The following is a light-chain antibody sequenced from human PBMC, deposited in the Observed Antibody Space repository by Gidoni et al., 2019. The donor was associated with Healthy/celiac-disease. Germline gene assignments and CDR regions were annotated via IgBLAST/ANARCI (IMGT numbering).Light chain of an antibody. V-gene: IGKV1-39*01. J-gene: IGKJ4*01. Sequence: DIQMTQSPSSLSSSVGDRVTIPSRASQSISSYLNCYQQKPGKAPKLLIYAASSLKSGVPSMFSGSGSGTDFTLTISSLQPEDFATYYCQQSYSTPRFGGGTKVEIK. CDR1: QSISSY. CDR3: QQSYSTPR. CDR2: AAS.